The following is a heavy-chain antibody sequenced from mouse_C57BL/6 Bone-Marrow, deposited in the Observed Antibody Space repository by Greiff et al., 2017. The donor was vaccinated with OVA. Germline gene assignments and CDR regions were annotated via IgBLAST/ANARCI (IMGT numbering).Heavy chain of an antibody. CDR3: SRDILLYYFDY. J-gene: IGHJ2*01. CDR2: INPNNGGT. CDR1: GYTFTDYY. V-gene: IGHV1-26*01. Sequence: EFQLQQSGPELVKPGASVKISCKASGYTFTDYYMNWVKQSHGKSLEWIGDINPNNGGTSYNQKFKGKATLTVDKSSSTAYMELRSLTSEDSAVYYCSRDILLYYFDYWGQGTTLTVSS.